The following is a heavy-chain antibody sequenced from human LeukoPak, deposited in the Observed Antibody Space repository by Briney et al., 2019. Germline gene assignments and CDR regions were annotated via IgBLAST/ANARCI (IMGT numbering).Heavy chain of an antibody. CDR2: IKKDGSEK. J-gene: IGHJ4*02. CDR3: ARRYYDFWSGYYRNLDS. CDR1: GFTFTSYW. D-gene: IGHD3-3*01. Sequence: GGSLRLSCAASGFTFTSYWMSWVSQVPGKGLEWVANIKKDGSEKNYVDSVKGRFTISRDNAKNSLYLQMNSLRAEDTAVYYCARRYYDFWSGYYRNLDSWGQGTLVTVSS. V-gene: IGHV3-7*01.